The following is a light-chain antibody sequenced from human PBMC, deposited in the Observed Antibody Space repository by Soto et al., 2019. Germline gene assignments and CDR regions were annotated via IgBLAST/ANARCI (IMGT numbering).Light chain of an antibody. Sequence: QSVLTQPASLSGSPGQSITISCTGTSSEIKSYHLVSWNQHQSGKATKLIINKVSQWPSGVSDRFSASKSSNTTSMTISRLLAEDEADYYCCSYAGSNWGYVFGTGTKVTVL. J-gene: IGLJ1*01. CDR3: CSYAGSNWGYV. CDR1: SSEIKSYHL. V-gene: IGLV2-23*02. CDR2: KVS.